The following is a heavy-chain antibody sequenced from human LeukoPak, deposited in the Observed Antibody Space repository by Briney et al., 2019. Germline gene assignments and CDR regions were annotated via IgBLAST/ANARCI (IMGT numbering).Heavy chain of an antibody. V-gene: IGHV1-18*01. CDR3: AREAEYYYGSGSYYYYYMDV. Sequence: GASVKVSCKTSGYTFSEYAITWVRQAPGQGLEWMGWISGYNGNTNYAQKLQGRVTMTIDTSTSTAYMELRSLKSDDTAVYYCAREAEYYYGSGSYYYYYMDVWGKGTTVTVSS. CDR2: ISGYNGNT. CDR1: GYTFSEYA. J-gene: IGHJ6*03. D-gene: IGHD3-10*01.